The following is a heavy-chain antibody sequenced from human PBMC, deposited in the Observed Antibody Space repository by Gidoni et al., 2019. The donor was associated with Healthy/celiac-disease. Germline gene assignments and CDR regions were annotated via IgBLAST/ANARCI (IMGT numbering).Heavy chain of an antibody. Sequence: EVQLVESGGGLVKPGGSLRLSCPASGVPFSNAWMSWVRQAPGKGLEWVGRMKSKTDGGTTDYAAPVKGRFTISRDDSKNTLYLQMNSLKTEDTAVYYCTAWELGFDAFDIWGQGTMVTVSS. V-gene: IGHV3-15*01. CDR1: GVPFSNAW. CDR3: TAWELGFDAFDI. J-gene: IGHJ3*02. D-gene: IGHD1-26*01. CDR2: MKSKTDGGTT.